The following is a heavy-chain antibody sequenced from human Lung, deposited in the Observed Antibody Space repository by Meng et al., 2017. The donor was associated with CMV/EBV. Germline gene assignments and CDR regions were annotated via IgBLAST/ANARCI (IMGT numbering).Heavy chain of an antibody. CDR2: ISAYNGNT. J-gene: IGHJ6*02. Sequence: ASVXVSXKASGYSFRTFGISWVRKAPGQGLEWMGWISAYNGNTTYTQKLQGRVTMTRDTSTRTVYMELRSLRSDDTAVYYCARDRVLRGVNGLDVWGQGTTVTVS. CDR3: ARDRVLRGVNGLDV. CDR1: GYSFRTFG. V-gene: IGHV1-18*01. D-gene: IGHD3-10*01.